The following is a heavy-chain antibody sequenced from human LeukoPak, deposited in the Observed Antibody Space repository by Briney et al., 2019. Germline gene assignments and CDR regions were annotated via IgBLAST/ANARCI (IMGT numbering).Heavy chain of an antibody. Sequence: GGSLRLSCAASGFTFSSYAMSWVRQTPGKGLEWVSAISGRGGSTYYADSVKGRFTISRDNSKNTLYLQMNSLRAEDTAVYYCARSLSSNHSNYWGQGTLVTVSS. CDR1: GFTFSSYA. D-gene: IGHD6-13*01. V-gene: IGHV3-23*01. CDR2: ISGRGGST. J-gene: IGHJ4*02. CDR3: ARSLSSNHSNY.